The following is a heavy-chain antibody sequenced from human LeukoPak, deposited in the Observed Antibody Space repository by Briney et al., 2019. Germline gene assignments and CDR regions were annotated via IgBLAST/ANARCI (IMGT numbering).Heavy chain of an antibody. CDR1: GFTVSSNS. CDR3: ARGGVQDPLDY. V-gene: IGHV3-53*01. CDR2: IYSAGSI. Sequence: PGGSLRLSCTVSGFTVSSNSMSWVRQAPGKGLEWVSFIYSAGSIYYSDSVKGRFTISIDNSKNTLYLQMNSLRAEDTALYYCARGGVQDPLDYWGQGTLVTVSS. J-gene: IGHJ4*02. D-gene: IGHD3-16*01.